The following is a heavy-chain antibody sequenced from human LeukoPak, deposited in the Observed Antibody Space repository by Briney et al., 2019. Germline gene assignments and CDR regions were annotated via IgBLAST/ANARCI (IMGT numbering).Heavy chain of an antibody. D-gene: IGHD5-18*01. CDR2: INHSGST. CDR1: GGSFSGYY. CDR3: AREVREDTAMVKDY. V-gene: IGHV4-34*01. J-gene: IGHJ4*02. Sequence: PSETLSLTCAVYGGSFSGYYWSWIRQPPGKGLEWIGEINHSGSTNYNPSLKSRVTISVDTSKNQFSLKLSSVTAADTAVYYCAREVREDTAMVKDYWGQETLVTVSS.